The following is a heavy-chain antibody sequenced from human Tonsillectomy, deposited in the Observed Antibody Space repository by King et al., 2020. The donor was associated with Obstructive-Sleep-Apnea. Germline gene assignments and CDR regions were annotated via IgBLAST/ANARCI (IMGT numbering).Heavy chain of an antibody. V-gene: IGHV1-3*01. J-gene: IGHJ4*02. Sequence: QLVQSGAEVKNPGASVTGSCKASGYTFTTYPIHWVRQAPGQGLEWMGGIYAGDGHTRYSQTFQGRVAITRDISASTAYMELSSLRSEDTAVYYCARGTVTFDFWGQGTLVTVSS. CDR3: ARGTVTFDF. CDR2: IYAGDGHT. D-gene: IGHD4-17*01. CDR1: GYTFTTYP.